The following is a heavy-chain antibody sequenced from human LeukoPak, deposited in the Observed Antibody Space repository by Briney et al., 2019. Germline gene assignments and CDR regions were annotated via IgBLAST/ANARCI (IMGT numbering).Heavy chain of an antibody. CDR2: ISSSSSTI. V-gene: IGHV3-48*01. CDR1: GFTFSSHS. J-gene: IGHJ4*02. CDR3: ASSGGFDY. Sequence: GGSLRLSCAASGFTFSSHSMNWVRQAPGKGLEWVSYISSSSSTIYYADSVKGRFTISRDNAKNSLYLQMNSLGAEDTAVYYCASSGGFDYWGQGTLVTVSS. D-gene: IGHD2-15*01.